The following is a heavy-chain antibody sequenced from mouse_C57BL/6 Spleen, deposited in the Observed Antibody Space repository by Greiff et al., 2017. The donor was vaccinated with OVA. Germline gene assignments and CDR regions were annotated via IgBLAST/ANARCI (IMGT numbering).Heavy chain of an antibody. CDR1: GFTFTDYY. CDR2: IRNKANGYTT. Sequence: EVQLVESGGGLVQPGGSLSLSCAASGFTFTDYYMSWVRQPPGKALEWLGFIRNKANGYTTEYSASVQGRFSISRDKPQSILYLQMNALRAEDSATYYCARYDYDGAYWGQGTLVTVSA. CDR3: ARYDYDGAY. V-gene: IGHV7-3*01. D-gene: IGHD2-4*01. J-gene: IGHJ3*01.